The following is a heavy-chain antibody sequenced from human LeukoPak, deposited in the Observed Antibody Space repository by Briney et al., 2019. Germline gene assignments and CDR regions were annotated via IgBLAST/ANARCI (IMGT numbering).Heavy chain of an antibody. CDR3: ATVGATPYDAFDI. D-gene: IGHD1-26*01. CDR2: FDPEDGET. J-gene: IGHJ3*02. CDR1: GYTLTELS. V-gene: IGHV1-24*01. Sequence: ASVKVSCKVSGYTLTELSMHWVRQAPGKGLEWMGGFDPEDGETVYAQKFQGRVTMTEDTSTDTAYMELSSLRSEDTAVYYCATVGATPYDAFDIWGQGTMVTVSS.